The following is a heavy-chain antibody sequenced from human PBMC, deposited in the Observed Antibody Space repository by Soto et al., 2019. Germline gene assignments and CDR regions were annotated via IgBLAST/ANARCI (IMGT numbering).Heavy chain of an antibody. D-gene: IGHD3-9*01. CDR3: ARDFERSAIGP. CDR2: IYYSGTT. CDR1: GGSISSGDYY. Sequence: SETLSLTCTVSGGSISSGDYYWSWIRQPPGKGLEWIGYIYYSGTTYYNPSLRSRVTISADTSENKFSLTLKSVTAADTAVYFCARDFERSAIGPWGQGTSVTVSS. J-gene: IGHJ5*02. V-gene: IGHV4-30-4*01.